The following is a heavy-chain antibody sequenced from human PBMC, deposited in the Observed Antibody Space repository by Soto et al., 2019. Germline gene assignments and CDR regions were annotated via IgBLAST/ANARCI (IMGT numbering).Heavy chain of an antibody. CDR3: ARLVQLLQGRWFDP. CDR2: IYYSGST. J-gene: IGHJ5*02. D-gene: IGHD2-15*01. CDR1: GGYISSYY. Sequence: SETLSLPYTVSGGYISSYYWSWIRQPPGKGLEWIGYIYYSGSTYYNPSLKSRVTISVDTSKNQFSLKLSSVTAADTAVYYCARLVQLLQGRWFDPWGQGTLVTVSS. V-gene: IGHV4-59*08.